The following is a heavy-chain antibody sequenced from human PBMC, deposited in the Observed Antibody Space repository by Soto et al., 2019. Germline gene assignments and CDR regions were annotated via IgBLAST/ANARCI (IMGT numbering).Heavy chain of an antibody. J-gene: IGHJ2*01. CDR3: ARDRGVAVVRADGAFDL. CDR2: IIPICGTA. Sequence: QVQLVQSGAEVKTPGYSVKLSCKASGGTFSSYAISCVRQAPGQGLEWMGGIIPICGTANYAQKFQGRVPSTAEESKSTAYVEVSSLSSEDTAVYCCARDRGVAVVRADGAFDLWGRGTLVTVSS. CDR1: GGTFSSYA. V-gene: IGHV1-69*01. D-gene: IGHD2-15*01.